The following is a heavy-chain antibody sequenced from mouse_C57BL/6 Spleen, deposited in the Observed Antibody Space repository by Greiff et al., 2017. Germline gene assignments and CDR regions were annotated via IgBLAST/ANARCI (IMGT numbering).Heavy chain of an antibody. Sequence: QVQLKESGAELVRPGASVTLSCKASGYTFTDYEMHWVKQTPVHGLEWIGAIDPETGGTAYNQKFKGKAILTADKSSSTAYMELRSLTSEDSAVYYCTRSGVVGGAMDYWGQGTSVTVSS. J-gene: IGHJ4*01. CDR1: GYTFTDYE. CDR3: TRSGVVGGAMDY. CDR2: IDPETGGT. V-gene: IGHV1-15*01. D-gene: IGHD1-1*01.